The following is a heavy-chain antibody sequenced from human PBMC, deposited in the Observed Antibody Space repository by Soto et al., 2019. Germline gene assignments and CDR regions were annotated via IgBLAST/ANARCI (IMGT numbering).Heavy chain of an antibody. D-gene: IGHD1-26*01. J-gene: IGHJ2*01. V-gene: IGHV3-48*03. CDR2: ISSSSSTL. Sequence: GGSLRLSCADSGFTFSRYEMNWVRQAPGKGLEWVSYISSSSSTLYYADSVKGRFTISRDNAKNSLYLQMNSLRAEDTAVYYCAGGGSGSYFWYFDLWGRGTLVTVSS. CDR3: AGGGSGSYFWYFDL. CDR1: GFTFSRYE.